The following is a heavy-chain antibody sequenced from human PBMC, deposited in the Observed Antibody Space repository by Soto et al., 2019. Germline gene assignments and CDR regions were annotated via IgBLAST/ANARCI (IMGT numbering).Heavy chain of an antibody. CDR3: SKLSFVYPMVRGVMPDY. J-gene: IGHJ4*02. Sequence: GGSLRLSCAASGFTFSSYWMSWVRQAPGKGLEWVANIKQDGSEKYYADSVKGRFTISRDNSKNTLYLQMNSLRAEDAAVYYCSKLSFVYPMVRGVMPDYWGQGTLVTVSS. D-gene: IGHD3-10*01. V-gene: IGHV3-7*01. CDR2: IKQDGSEK. CDR1: GFTFSSYW.